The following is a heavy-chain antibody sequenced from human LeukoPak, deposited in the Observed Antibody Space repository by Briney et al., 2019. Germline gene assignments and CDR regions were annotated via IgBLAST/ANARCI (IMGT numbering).Heavy chain of an antibody. CDR1: GVSISSSSYY. Sequence: TSETLSLTCTVSGVSISSSSYYWGWIRQPPGKGLEWIGSVSYSGNTYYNPSLNSRLTISVDTSKNQFSLKLSSVTAADTAVYFCAYYDTSGQTDKDYWGQGTLVTVSS. V-gene: IGHV4-39*01. CDR2: VSYSGNT. CDR3: AYYDTSGQTDKDY. D-gene: IGHD3-22*01. J-gene: IGHJ4*02.